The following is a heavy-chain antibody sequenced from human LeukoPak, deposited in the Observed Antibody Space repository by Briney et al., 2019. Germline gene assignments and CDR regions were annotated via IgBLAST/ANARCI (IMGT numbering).Heavy chain of an antibody. CDR3: ARSAVGTSCCTAVDY. V-gene: IGHV3-23*01. CDR2: ISTSGDRT. J-gene: IGHJ4*02. D-gene: IGHD1-26*01. CDR1: GFTFSTYA. Sequence: PGGSLRLSCAASGFTFSTYAMTWDRQAPGKGLEWVSGISTSGDRTYYADSVKGRFTISRDNSKNTLYLQMNSLRAEDTAEYYCARSAVGTSCCTAVDYWGQGTLITVSS.